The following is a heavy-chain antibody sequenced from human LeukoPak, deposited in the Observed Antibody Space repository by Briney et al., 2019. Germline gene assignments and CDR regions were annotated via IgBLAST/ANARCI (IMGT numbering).Heavy chain of an antibody. CDR1: GGSISSGDYY. CDR2: IYYSGST. D-gene: IGHD3-22*01. J-gene: IGHJ4*02. CDR3: ARLTPYYDSSGYYRLFDY. Sequence: SETLSLTCTVSGGSISSGDYYWSWIRQPPGKGLEWIGYIYYSGSTYYNPSLKSRVTISVDTSKNQFSLKLSSVTAADTAVYYCARLTPYYDSSGYYRLFDYWGQGTLVTVSS. V-gene: IGHV4-30-4*01.